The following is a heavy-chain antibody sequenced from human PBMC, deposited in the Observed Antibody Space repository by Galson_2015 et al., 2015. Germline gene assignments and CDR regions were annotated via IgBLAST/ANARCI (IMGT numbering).Heavy chain of an antibody. V-gene: IGHV3-48*01. J-gene: IGHJ5*01. Sequence: SLRLSRAASGFSFSEENLNCVRQTPGMGLGWLSFVSSSGHVIYYADSVKGRFTISRDNAKNSLYLQMTNLRGEDTAVYYCARGQGSSWFYSWGQGTLVTVSS. CDR1: GFSFSEEN. CDR2: VSSSGHVI. D-gene: IGHD6-13*01. CDR3: ARGQGSSWFYS.